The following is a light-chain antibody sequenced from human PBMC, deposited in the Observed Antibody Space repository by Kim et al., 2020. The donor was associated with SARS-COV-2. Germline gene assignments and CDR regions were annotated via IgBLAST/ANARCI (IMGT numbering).Light chain of an antibody. CDR1: PSNILSNY. Sequence: GHPFPISCSGCPSNILSNYVSCYQQLPRPPPPLLLFRNNQRPSGVPPRFSCSTSGTSASLPISGLRSAVEADYYCAAWDDSLTGLVFGGGTQLTVL. V-gene: IGLV1-47*01. CDR2: RNN. CDR3: AAWDDSLTGLV. J-gene: IGLJ2*01.